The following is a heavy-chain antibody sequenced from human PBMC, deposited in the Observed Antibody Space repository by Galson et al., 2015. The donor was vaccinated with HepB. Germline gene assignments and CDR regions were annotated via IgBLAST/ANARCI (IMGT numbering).Heavy chain of an antibody. Sequence: SVKVSCKASGGTSSSYTISWVRQAPGQGLEWMGRIIPILGIANYAQKFQGRVTITADKSTSTAYMELSSLRSEDTAVYYCARAHCSGGSCEALDFDYWGQGTLVTVSS. D-gene: IGHD2-15*01. V-gene: IGHV1-69*02. CDR2: IIPILGIA. J-gene: IGHJ4*02. CDR1: GGTSSSYT. CDR3: ARAHCSGGSCEALDFDY.